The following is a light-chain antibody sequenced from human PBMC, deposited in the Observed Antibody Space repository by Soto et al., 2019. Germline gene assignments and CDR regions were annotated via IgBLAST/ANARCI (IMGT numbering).Light chain of an antibody. V-gene: IGLV2-14*01. CDR1: SSDVGGYNY. CDR2: EVS. J-gene: IGLJ1*01. Sequence: SVLSHPASVSWSLGHSIAISYTGTSSDVGGYNYVSWYQQSSGKAPKLLIYEVSNRPSGVSNRFSGSKSGDTASLTISGLQAEEEADYYCFSHTSSSNRVFGTGTKVTVL. CDR3: FSHTSSSNRV.